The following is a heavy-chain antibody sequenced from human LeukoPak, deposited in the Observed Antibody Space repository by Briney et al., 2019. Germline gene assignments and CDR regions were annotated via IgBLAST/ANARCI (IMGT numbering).Heavy chain of an antibody. CDR2: IYTSGST. CDR1: GGSISSGSYY. D-gene: IGHD2-2*01. Sequence: PSETLSLTCTVSGGSISSGSYYWSWIRQPAGKGLEWIGRIYTSGSTNYNPSLKSRVTISVDTSKNQSSLKLSSVTAADTAVYYCARGYCSSTSCYEKWFDPWGQGTLVTVSS. CDR3: ARGYCSSTSCYEKWFDP. V-gene: IGHV4-61*02. J-gene: IGHJ5*02.